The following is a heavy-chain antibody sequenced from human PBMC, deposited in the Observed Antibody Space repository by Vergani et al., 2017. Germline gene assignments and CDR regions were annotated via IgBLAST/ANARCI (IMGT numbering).Heavy chain of an antibody. CDR3: ALYSSSSKSLCYFDY. CDR2: ISAYNGNT. V-gene: IGHV1-18*04. CDR1: GYTFTSYG. Sequence: QVQLVQSGAEVKKPGASVKVSCKASGYTFTSYGISWVRQAPGQGLEWMGWISAYNGNTNYAQKLQGRVTMTTDTSTSTAYMELRSLRSDDRAVYYCALYSSSSKSLCYFDYWGQGTLVTVSS. J-gene: IGHJ4*02. D-gene: IGHD6-6*01.